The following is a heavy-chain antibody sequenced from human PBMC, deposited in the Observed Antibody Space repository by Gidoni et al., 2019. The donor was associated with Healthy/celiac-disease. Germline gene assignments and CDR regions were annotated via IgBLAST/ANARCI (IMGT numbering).Heavy chain of an antibody. CDR2: ISYDGSNK. D-gene: IGHD1-26*01. V-gene: IGHV3-30*18. CDR1: GFPFSSYG. Sequence: VQLVESGGGVVQPGRPRRLSCAASGFPFSSYGMHWVRQAPGNGMEWVAVISYDGSNKYYADSVKGRFTISRDNSKNTLYLQMNSLRAEDTAVYYCAKDSGGSGSYYDYWGQGTLVTVSS. CDR3: AKDSGGSGSYYDY. J-gene: IGHJ4*02.